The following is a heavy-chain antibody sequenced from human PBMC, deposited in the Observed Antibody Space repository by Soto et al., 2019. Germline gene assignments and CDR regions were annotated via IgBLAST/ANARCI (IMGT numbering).Heavy chain of an antibody. CDR2: IYYSGST. CDR3: ARAPEYCSSTTCNWLDP. V-gene: IGHV4-31*03. CDR1: GRSISSGGFY. Sequence: PSETLYLNCTVSGRSISSGGFYWRWIREPLGKGLEWMGYIYYSGSTYYNPSLKSRVTISVDTSKNQFSLKLSSVTAADTAVYYCARAPEYCSSTTCNWLDPWGQGALVTVS. J-gene: IGHJ5*02. D-gene: IGHD2-2*01.